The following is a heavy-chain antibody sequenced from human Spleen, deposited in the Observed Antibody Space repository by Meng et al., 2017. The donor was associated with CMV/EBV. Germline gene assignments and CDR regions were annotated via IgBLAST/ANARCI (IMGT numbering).Heavy chain of an antibody. CDR2: IYSGGST. J-gene: IGHJ4*02. D-gene: IGHD3-3*01. Sequence: GGSLRLSCAASGFTVSSNYMSWVRQAPGKGLEWVSVIYSGGSTYYADSVKGRFTISRDNSKNTLYLQMNSLRAEDTAVYYCARDKDFWSGLDCWGQGTLVTVSS. CDR3: ARDKDFWSGLDC. V-gene: IGHV3-66*02. CDR1: GFTVSSNY.